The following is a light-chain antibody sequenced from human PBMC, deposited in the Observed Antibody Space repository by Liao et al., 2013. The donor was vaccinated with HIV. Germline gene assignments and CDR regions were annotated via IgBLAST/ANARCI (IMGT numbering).Light chain of an antibody. J-gene: IGLJ3*02. V-gene: IGLV3-21*04. CDR2: YDS. CDR3: QLWDSSSDSWV. Sequence: SYELTQAPSVSVAPGKTARITCGGNNIGRKSVHWYQQKPSQAPVVVIYYDSDRPSGIPERFSGSNSGNTATLTISRVEAGDEADYYCQLWDSSSDSWVFGGGTKLTVL. CDR1: NIGRKS.